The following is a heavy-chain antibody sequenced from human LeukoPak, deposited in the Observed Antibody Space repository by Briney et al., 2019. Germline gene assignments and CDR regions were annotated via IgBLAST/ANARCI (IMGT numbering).Heavy chain of an antibody. J-gene: IGHJ4*02. CDR3: ARDPYGDYFFDY. V-gene: IGHV3-74*01. CDR2: INSDGTST. CDR1: GFTFSRYW. Sequence: GGSLRLSCAASGFTFSRYWMHWVRQAPGKGLVWVSRINSDGTSTSYADSVKGRFTISRDNSKNTLYLQMNSQRAEDTAVYYCARDPYGDYFFDYWGRGTVVTVSS. D-gene: IGHD4-17*01.